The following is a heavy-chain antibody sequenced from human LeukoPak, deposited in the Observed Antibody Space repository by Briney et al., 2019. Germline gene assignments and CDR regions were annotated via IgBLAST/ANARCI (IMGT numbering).Heavy chain of an antibody. CDR2: ISGSGGST. J-gene: IGHJ4*02. D-gene: IGHD6-13*01. CDR1: GFTSSSYA. V-gene: IGHV3-23*01. Sequence: GGSLRLSCAASGFTSSSYAMSWVRQAPGKGLEWVSAISGSGGSTYYADSVKGRFTISRDNSKNTLYLQMNSLRAEDTAVYYCAKGHWYGIAAAAYFDYWGQGTLVTVSS. CDR3: AKGHWYGIAAAAYFDY.